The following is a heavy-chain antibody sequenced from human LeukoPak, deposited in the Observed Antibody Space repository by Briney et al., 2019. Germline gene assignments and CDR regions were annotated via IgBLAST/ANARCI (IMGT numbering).Heavy chain of an antibody. CDR1: GFTFSSYA. CDR2: ISGSGGST. D-gene: IGHD6-19*01. J-gene: IGHJ4*02. CDR3: AKDHPYSSGWTFDY. V-gene: IGHV3-23*01. Sequence: GASLRLSCAASGFTFSSYAMSWVRQAPGKGLEWVSAISGSGGSTYYADSVKGRFTISRDNSKNTLYLQMNSLRAEDTAIYYCAKDHPYSSGWTFDYWGQGTLVTVSS.